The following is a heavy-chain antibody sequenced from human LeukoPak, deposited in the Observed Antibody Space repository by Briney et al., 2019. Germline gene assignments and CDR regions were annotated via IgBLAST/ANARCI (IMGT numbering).Heavy chain of an antibody. CDR3: ARGYSSGWYLDYYYYYMDV. Sequence: ASVKVSCKASGYTFTGYYMHWVRQAPGQGLEWMGWINPNSGGTNYAQKFQGRVTMTRDTSISTAYMELSRLRSDDTAVYYCARGYSSGWYLDYYYYYMDVWGKGTTVTVSS. V-gene: IGHV1-2*02. CDR1: GYTFTGYY. D-gene: IGHD6-19*01. CDR2: INPNSGGT. J-gene: IGHJ6*03.